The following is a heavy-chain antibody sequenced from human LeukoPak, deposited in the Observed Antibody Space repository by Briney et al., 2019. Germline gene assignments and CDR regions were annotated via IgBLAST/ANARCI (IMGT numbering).Heavy chain of an antibody. V-gene: IGHV4-59*01. CDR1: GGSISSYY. CDR3: ARVAQGYYYYYYMDV. J-gene: IGHJ6*03. CDR2: IYYSGST. Sequence: SETLSLTCNVSGGSISSYYWSWIRQPPGKGLEWIGYIYYSGSTNYNPSLKSRVTISVDTSKNQFSLKLSSVTAADTAVYYCARVAQGYYYYYYMDVWGKGTTVTVSS.